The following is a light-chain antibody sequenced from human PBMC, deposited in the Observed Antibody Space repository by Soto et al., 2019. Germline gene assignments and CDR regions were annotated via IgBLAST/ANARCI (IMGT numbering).Light chain of an antibody. Sequence: QSVLTQPASVSGFLGQSITMSCTGSSSDVGTFNLVSWFQQHPGKAPKLMIYAVTDRPSGVSSRFSGSKSGNTASLTISGLQAEDEADYYCSSYTSSSTLFGTG. CDR1: SSDVGTFNL. CDR3: SSYTSSSTL. CDR2: AVT. V-gene: IGLV2-14*02. J-gene: IGLJ1*01.